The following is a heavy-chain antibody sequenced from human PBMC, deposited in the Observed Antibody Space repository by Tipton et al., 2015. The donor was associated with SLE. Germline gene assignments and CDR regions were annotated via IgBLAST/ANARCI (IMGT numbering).Heavy chain of an antibody. J-gene: IGHJ4*02. D-gene: IGHD6-25*01. Sequence: TLSLTCTVYGGSFSGYYWSWIRQPPGKGLEWIGEINHSGSTNYNPSLKSRVTISVDTSKNQFSLKLSSVTAADTAVYYCARRMQRYYFDYWGQGTLVTVSS. CDR3: ARRMQRYYFDY. CDR2: INHSGST. V-gene: IGHV4-34*01. CDR1: GGSFSGYY.